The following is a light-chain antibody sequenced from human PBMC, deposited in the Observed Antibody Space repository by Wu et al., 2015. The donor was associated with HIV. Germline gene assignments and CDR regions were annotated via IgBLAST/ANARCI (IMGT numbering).Light chain of an antibody. J-gene: IGKJ4*01. CDR1: QSISTY. CDR2: EGS. CDR3: QQRRDWPLT. V-gene: IGKV3-11*01. Sequence: EIVLTQSPGTLSLSPGERATLSCRASQSISTYLAWYQQKPGQAPRLLIYEGSNRATGIPARFSGSGSGTDFTLNINSLEPEDSAVYYCQQRRDWPLTFGGGTKVEIK.